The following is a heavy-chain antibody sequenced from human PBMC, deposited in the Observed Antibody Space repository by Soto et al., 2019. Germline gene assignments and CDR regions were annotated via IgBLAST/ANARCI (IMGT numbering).Heavy chain of an antibody. CDR1: GGSISSYY. CDR3: ARDRATIFGVVIEPEYYFDY. D-gene: IGHD3-3*01. J-gene: IGHJ4*02. Sequence: SETLSLTCTVSGGSISSYYWSWIRQPAGKGLEWIGRIYTSGSTNYNPSLKSRVTMSVDTSKNQFSLKLSAVTAADTAVYYCARDRATIFGVVIEPEYYFDYWGQGTLVTVSS. V-gene: IGHV4-4*07. CDR2: IYTSGST.